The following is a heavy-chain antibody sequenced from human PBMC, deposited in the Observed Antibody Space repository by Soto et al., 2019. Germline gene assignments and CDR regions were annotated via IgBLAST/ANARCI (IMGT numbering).Heavy chain of an antibody. CDR3: ARVLMGYSGYDANNWLDP. V-gene: IGHV3-48*04. D-gene: IGHD5-12*01. CDR2: ISSSSSTI. J-gene: IGHJ5*02. Sequence: PGGSLRLSCAASGFTFSSYSMNWVRQAPGKGLEWVSYISSSSSTIYYADSVKGRFTISRDNAENSLYLQMNSLRAEDTAVYYCARVLMGYSGYDANNWLDPWGQGTLVTVSS. CDR1: GFTFSSYS.